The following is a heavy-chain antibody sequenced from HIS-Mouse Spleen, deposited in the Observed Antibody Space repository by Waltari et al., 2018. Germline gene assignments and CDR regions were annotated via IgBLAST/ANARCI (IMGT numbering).Heavy chain of an antibody. J-gene: IGHJ2*01. CDR3: AREIPYSSSWYDWYFDL. D-gene: IGHD6-13*01. CDR1: GGSISSSINY. CDR2: IYYSGST. Sequence: QLQLQESGPGLVKPSANLSLTSTVSGGSISSSINYWGWMRRPPGKGLEWIGSIYYSGSTYYNPSLKSRVTISVDTSKNQFSLKLSSVTAADTAVYYCAREIPYSSSWYDWYFDLWGRGTLVTVSS. V-gene: IGHV4-39*07.